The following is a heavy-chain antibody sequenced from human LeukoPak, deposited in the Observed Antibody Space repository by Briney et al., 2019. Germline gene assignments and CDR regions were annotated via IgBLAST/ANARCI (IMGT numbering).Heavy chain of an antibody. V-gene: IGHV3-23*01. Sequence: GGSLRLSCAPSGFTFSSYAMSWVRQAPGKGLEWVSAISSSGGSTFYADSVKGRFTISRDNSKNTLYLQMNSLRAEDTAVYYCAKCVLRYFDCHTSPGYWGQGTLVTVSS. J-gene: IGHJ4*02. CDR2: ISSSGGST. D-gene: IGHD3-9*01. CDR1: GFTFSSYA. CDR3: AKCVLRYFDCHTSPGY.